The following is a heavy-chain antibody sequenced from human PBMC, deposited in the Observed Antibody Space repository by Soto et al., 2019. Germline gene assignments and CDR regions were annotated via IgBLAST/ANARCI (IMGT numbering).Heavy chain of an antibody. CDR3: ASDDVLCSSGRCYGVPMDV. V-gene: IGHV3-66*01. CDR1: GFTVSSNY. D-gene: IGHD2-15*01. Sequence: VQLVESGGGLVQPGGSLRLSCAASGFTVSSNYMTWVRQAPGKGLEWVSLIQSGGRTYYAGSVKCRFTISRDNSKNTQCLQMNSLRLEDTAVYYCASDDVLCSSGRCYGVPMDVLGKGTTNTVSS. J-gene: IGHJ6*03. CDR2: IQSGGRT.